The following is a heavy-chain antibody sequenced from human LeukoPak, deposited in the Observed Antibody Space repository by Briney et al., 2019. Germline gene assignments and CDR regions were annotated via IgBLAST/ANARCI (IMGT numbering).Heavy chain of an antibody. V-gene: IGHV4-39*07. CDR3: ARVRKQWLVPFDY. J-gene: IGHJ4*02. CDR1: GGSISSYY. Sequence: SETLSLTCTVSGGSISSYYWGWIRQPPGKGLEWIGGIHYTGSTYYNPPLKSRVTISIDTSKNQFSLRLNSVTAADTALYYCARVRKQWLVPFDYWGQGTLVIVSS. CDR2: IHYTGST. D-gene: IGHD6-19*01.